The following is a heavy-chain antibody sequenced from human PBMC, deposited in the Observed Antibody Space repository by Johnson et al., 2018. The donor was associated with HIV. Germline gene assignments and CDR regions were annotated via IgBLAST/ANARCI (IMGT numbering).Heavy chain of an antibody. D-gene: IGHD3/OR15-3a*01. J-gene: IGHJ3*02. CDR2: ISGSGGST. V-gene: IGHV3-23*04. Sequence: EVHLVESGGGLVQPGGSLRLSCAASGFTFSSYAMSWVRQAPGKGLEWVSAISGSGGSTYYADPVKGRFTISRDNSKNTLYLQMNSLRAEDTAVYYCAKAGDWSDAFDIWGQGTMVTVSS. CDR3: AKAGDWSDAFDI. CDR1: GFTFSSYA.